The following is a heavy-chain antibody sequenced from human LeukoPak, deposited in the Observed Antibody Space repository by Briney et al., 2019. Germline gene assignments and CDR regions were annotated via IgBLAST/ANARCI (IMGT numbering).Heavy chain of an antibody. CDR2: ISGSGDNT. J-gene: IGHJ6*02. D-gene: IGHD2-15*01. CDR3: ASGAPTSFGGNSYYYGMDV. CDR1: GFTFYTYA. Sequence: GGSLRLSCAASGFTFYTYAMTWVRQAPGKGLEWVSSISGSGDNTYYADSVKGRFTVSRDNSKNTLYLQMNSLRAEDTAVYYCASGAPTSFGGNSYYYGMDVWGQGTTVTVSS. V-gene: IGHV3-23*01.